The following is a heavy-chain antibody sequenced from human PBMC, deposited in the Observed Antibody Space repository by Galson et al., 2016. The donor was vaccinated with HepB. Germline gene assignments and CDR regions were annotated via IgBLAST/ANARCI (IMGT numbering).Heavy chain of an antibody. D-gene: IGHD3-10*01. CDR1: TFAFDDYT. CDR3: AKDVHMLRGVIVH. J-gene: IGHJ4*02. CDR2: ISWDGDIT. V-gene: IGHV3-43*01. Sequence: SLRLSCADSTFAFDDYTLHWVRQAPGKGLEWVSLISWDGDITYYADSVKGRFTISRDNSKKSLYLQMNSLRTGDTALYYCAKDVHMLRGVIVHWGQGTLVTVSS.